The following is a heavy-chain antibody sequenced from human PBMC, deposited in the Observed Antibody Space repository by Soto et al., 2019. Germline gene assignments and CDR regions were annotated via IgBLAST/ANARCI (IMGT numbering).Heavy chain of an antibody. CDR2: INVYNGNT. Sequence: VASVKVSCKHSGYTVTNYAVTWVRQAPGQGLEWMGWINVYNGNTKYAQKFQGRVTMTTDTSTNTVYMELRSLTSDDTAVYYCARDGVAATTGISDYWAKGTLVTVSS. V-gene: IGHV1-18*01. CDR1: GYTVTNYA. J-gene: IGHJ4*02. D-gene: IGHD4-4*01. CDR3: ARDGVAATTGISDY.